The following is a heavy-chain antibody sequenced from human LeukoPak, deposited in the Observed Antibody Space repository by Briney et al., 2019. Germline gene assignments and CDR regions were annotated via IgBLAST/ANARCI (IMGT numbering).Heavy chain of an antibody. CDR3: AKLAPYDYVWGSYRCEGNYFDY. CDR2: ISGSGGST. CDR1: ALTFSSYA. J-gene: IGHJ4*02. Sequence: GRSMRLSCAAYALTFSSYAMSWVSQAPGNGLEWVSAISGSGGSTYYTDSVKGSFTISRDNSKNTLYLQMNSLRAEDTAVYYCAKLAPYDYVWGSYRCEGNYFDYWGQGTLVTVSS. D-gene: IGHD3-16*02. V-gene: IGHV3-23*01.